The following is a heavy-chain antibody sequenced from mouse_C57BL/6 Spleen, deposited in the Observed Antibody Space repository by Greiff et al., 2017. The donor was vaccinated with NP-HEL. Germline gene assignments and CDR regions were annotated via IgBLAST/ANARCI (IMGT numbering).Heavy chain of an antibody. J-gene: IGHJ4*01. D-gene: IGHD2-4*01. CDR3: ARGRYDYDGLYALDY. V-gene: IGHV1-26*01. Sequence: EVQLQQSGPELVKPGASVKISCKASGYTFTDYYMNWVKQSHGKSLEWIGDINPNNGGTSYNQKFKGKATLTVDKSSSTAYMELRSLTSEDSAVYYCARGRYDYDGLYALDYWGQGTSVTVSS. CDR1: GYTFTDYY. CDR2: INPNNGGT.